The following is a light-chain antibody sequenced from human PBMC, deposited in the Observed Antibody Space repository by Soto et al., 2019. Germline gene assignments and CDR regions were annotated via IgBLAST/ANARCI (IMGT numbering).Light chain of an antibody. J-gene: IGKJ4*01. CDR2: DAS. CDR1: QDISNY. CDR3: QQYDNLLEGLT. Sequence: DIQMTQSPSSLSASVGDRVTITCQASQDISNYLNWYQQKPGKAPKLLIYDASNLETGVPSRFSGSGSGTDFTFTISSLQPKDIATYYCQQYDNLLEGLTFGGGTKVEIK. V-gene: IGKV1-33*01.